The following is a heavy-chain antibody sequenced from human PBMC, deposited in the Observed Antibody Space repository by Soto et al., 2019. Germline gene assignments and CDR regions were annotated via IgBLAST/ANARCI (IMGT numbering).Heavy chain of an antibody. CDR1: GFPFSAEA. CDR3: ARDYSSGWCLDY. Sequence: QVQLVESGGGVVQPGNSLRLSCAGSGFPFSAEAMHWVRQAPGKGREWVAAISYDGNNKNHADSVKGRFTVSRDNSKNTLYLQIYSLRPEDTAVYYCARDYSSGWCLDYWGQGSLVTVSS. CDR2: ISYDGNNK. J-gene: IGHJ4*02. D-gene: IGHD6-13*01. V-gene: IGHV3-30-3*01.